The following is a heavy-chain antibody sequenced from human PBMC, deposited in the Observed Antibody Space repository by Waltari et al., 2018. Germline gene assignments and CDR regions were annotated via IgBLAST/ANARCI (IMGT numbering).Heavy chain of an antibody. V-gene: IGHV2-5*02. Sequence: QITLKESGPTVVEPKQTLTLTRTFSGFSVNPAGVGVGWPRQPPGQAPEWLAIIYWDGDRRYIPSLKDRLTITKDTSKNQVVLTLTNMDPVDTATYYCAHSIRGLGCSHSPCYYFDYWGQGILVAVSS. J-gene: IGHJ4*02. CDR1: GFSVNPAGVG. CDR3: AHSIRGLGCSHSPCYYFDY. CDR2: IYWDGDR. D-gene: IGHD2-15*01.